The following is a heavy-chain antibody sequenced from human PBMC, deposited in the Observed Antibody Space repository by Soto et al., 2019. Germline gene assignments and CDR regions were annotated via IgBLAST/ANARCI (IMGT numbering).Heavy chain of an antibody. J-gene: IGHJ6*02. D-gene: IGHD3-3*01. CDR2: ISYDGSNK. V-gene: IGHV3-30-3*01. CDR3: ASITPPNYYYYGMDG. Sequence: PGGSLRLSCAASGFTFSSYAMHWVRQAPGKGLEWVAVISYDGSNKYYADSVKGRFTISRDNSKNTLYLQMNSLRAEDTAVYYCASITPPNYYYYGMDGWGQGTTVTVSS. CDR1: GFTFSSYA.